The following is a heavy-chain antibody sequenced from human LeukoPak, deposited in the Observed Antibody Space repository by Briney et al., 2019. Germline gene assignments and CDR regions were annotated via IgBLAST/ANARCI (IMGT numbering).Heavy chain of an antibody. J-gene: IGHJ4*02. CDR1: GDSISGFY. D-gene: IGHD6-13*01. Sequence: SETLSLTCTVSGDSISGFYWSWIRQPPGKGLEWIGYIYYSGSTNYNPSLKSRVAISVDTSKNQFSLKLSSVTAADTAVYYCAREVVAAAGTVDYWGQGALVTVSS. CDR3: AREVVAAAGTVDY. CDR2: IYYSGST. V-gene: IGHV4-59*01.